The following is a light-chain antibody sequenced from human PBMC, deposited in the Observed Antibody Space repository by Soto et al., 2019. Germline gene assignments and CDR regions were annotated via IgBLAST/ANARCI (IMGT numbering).Light chain of an antibody. CDR2: EVN. CDR1: SSDVGVYNY. Sequence: QSALTQPPSASGSPGQSVTISCTGTSSDVGVYNYVSWYHHHPGKAPKHIISEVNKRPSGVPDRFSGSKSGNTASLTFAWLQLEDEAYYYCSSDGCINNSNVAFATGTKVTVL. CDR3: SSDGCINNSNVA. J-gene: IGLJ1*01. V-gene: IGLV2-8*01.